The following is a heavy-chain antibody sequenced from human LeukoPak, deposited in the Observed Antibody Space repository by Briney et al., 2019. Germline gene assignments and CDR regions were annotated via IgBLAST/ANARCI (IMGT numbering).Heavy chain of an antibody. Sequence: SETLSLTCTVSGGSISSYYWYWIRQPPGMGPEWIGNMLYRGSTNYNPSLKSRVTISADVSKNQFSLKLSSVTAADTAIYYCAVGDSSSWVDYWGQGTLVTVSS. D-gene: IGHD6-13*01. J-gene: IGHJ4*02. CDR2: MLYRGST. CDR1: GGSISSYY. CDR3: AVGDSSSWVDY. V-gene: IGHV4-59*01.